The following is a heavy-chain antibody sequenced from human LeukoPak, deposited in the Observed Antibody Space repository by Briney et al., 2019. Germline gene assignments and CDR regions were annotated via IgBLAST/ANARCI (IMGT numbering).Heavy chain of an antibody. V-gene: IGHV3-30*04. J-gene: IGHJ4*02. CDR1: RFTFSSYA. CDR2: ISYDGSNE. Sequence: GRSLRLSCAASRFTFSSYAMHWVRQAPGKGLEWVAVISYDGSNEYYADSVKGRFTISRDNAKNSLYLQMNSLRAEDTAVYYCASPTPWTGYGGDYWGQGTLVTVSS. D-gene: IGHD3/OR15-3a*01. CDR3: ASPTPWTGYGGDY.